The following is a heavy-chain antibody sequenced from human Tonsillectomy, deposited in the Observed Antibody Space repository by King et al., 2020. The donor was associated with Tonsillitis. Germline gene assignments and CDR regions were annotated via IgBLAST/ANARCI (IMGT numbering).Heavy chain of an antibody. CDR3: ARDGDYGDYEGDYYYYYGMDV. J-gene: IGHJ6*02. Sequence: QLVQSGAEVKKPGASVKVSCKASGYTFTGYYMHWVRQAPGQGLEWMGWINPNTGGTNYAQKFQGRVTMTRDTSISTAYKELSRLRSDDTAVYYCARDGDYGDYEGDYYYYYGMDVWGQGTTVTVSS. CDR2: INPNTGGT. V-gene: IGHV1-2*02. D-gene: IGHD4-17*01. CDR1: GYTFTGYY.